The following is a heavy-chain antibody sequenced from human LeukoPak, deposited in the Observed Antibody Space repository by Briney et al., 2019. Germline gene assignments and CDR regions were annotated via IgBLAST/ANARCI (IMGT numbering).Heavy chain of an antibody. Sequence: PGGSQRLSCAASGFTFSSYSMNWVRQAPGKGLEWVSSISSSSSYIYYADSVKGRFTISRDNAKNSLYLQMNSLRAEDTAVYYCAKGKGRVSYDFGGLMAFDIWGQGTMVTVSS. CDR1: GFTFSSYS. J-gene: IGHJ3*02. V-gene: IGHV3-21*04. D-gene: IGHD3-3*01. CDR3: AKGKGRVSYDFGGLMAFDI. CDR2: ISSSSSYI.